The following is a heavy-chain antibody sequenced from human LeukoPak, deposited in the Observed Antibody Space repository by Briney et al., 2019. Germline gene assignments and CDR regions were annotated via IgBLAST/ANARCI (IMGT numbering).Heavy chain of an antibody. J-gene: IGHJ4*02. CDR3: AKAAPALWYYDSSGYYFDY. D-gene: IGHD3-22*01. Sequence: PGGSLRLSCAASGFTFDDYAMHWVRGAPGKGLGWVSGISWNSGSIVYADSLNGRVTISRDNAKNSLYLQMTSLRAEDPALYYCAKAAPALWYYDSSGYYFDYWGQGTLVTVSS. CDR2: ISWNSGSI. V-gene: IGHV3-9*01. CDR1: GFTFDDYA.